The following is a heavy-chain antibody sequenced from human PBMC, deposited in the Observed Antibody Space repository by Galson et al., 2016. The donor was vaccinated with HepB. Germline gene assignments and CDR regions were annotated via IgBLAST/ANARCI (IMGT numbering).Heavy chain of an antibody. D-gene: IGHD2-8*01. CDR3: ARGRRYCTDGVCHPGMDV. Sequence: LRLSCAASGFPFSSYHMNWVRQAPGKGLHWVAYITSNSDTIYYADSVKGRFTISRDNAKNSLYLQMNSLRDEDTAVYYCARGRRYCTDGVCHPGMDVWGQGTTVTVSS. CDR2: ITSNSDTI. CDR1: GFPFSSYH. V-gene: IGHV3-48*02. J-gene: IGHJ6*02.